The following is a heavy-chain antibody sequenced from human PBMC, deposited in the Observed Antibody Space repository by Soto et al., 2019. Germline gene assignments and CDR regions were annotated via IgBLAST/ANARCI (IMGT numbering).Heavy chain of an antibody. D-gene: IGHD1-20*01. CDR3: ARLWYNQAYFDY. CDR2: IYYSGST. CDR1: GGSISSSSYY. J-gene: IGHJ4*02. V-gene: IGHV4-39*01. Sequence: PSETLSLTCTVSGGSISSSSYYWGWIRQPPGKGLEWIGSIYYSGSTYYNPSLKSRVTISVDTSKNQFSLKLSSVTAADTAVYYCARLWYNQAYFDYWGQGTLVTVSS.